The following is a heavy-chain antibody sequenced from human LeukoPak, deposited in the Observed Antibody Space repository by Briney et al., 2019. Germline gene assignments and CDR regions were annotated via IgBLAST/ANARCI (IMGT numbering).Heavy chain of an antibody. V-gene: IGHV3-30*03. Sequence: GGSLRLSCAASGFTFSSYGMHWVRQAPGKGLEWVAVISYDGSNKYYADSVKGRFTISRDNSKNTLYLQMNSLRAEDTAVYYCAGPTSVYYYDSSGYYSGAFDIWGQGTMVTVSS. CDR1: GFTFSSYG. CDR3: AGPTSVYYYDSSGYYSGAFDI. J-gene: IGHJ3*02. CDR2: ISYDGSNK. D-gene: IGHD3-22*01.